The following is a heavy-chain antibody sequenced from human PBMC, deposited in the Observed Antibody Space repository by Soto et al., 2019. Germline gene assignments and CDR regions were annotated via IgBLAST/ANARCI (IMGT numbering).Heavy chain of an antibody. CDR3: ARGWFGPDV. Sequence: EVQLVESGGGLVQPGGSLRLSCAASEFTFSGRSVHWVRQAPGKGLVWVSGIDKVGTDATYADSVKGRFTSSRDNAKNTVYLQINSLRVEYTAVDYCARGWFGPDVWGKGTTVTFSS. D-gene: IGHD3-10*01. CDR2: IDKVGTDA. J-gene: IGHJ6*03. CDR1: EFTFSGRS. V-gene: IGHV3-74*01.